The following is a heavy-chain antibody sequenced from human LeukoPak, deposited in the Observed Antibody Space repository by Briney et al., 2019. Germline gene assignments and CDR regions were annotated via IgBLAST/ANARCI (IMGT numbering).Heavy chain of an antibody. V-gene: IGHV4-59*01. Sequence: LRLSCTVSGGSINSYYWSWIRQPPGKGLEWIGYIYYSGSTNYNPSLKSRVTISVDTSKNQFSLRLSSVTAADTAVYYCARVTGYMTEDYFDYWGQGTLITVSS. CDR3: ARVTGYMTEDYFDY. J-gene: IGHJ4*02. D-gene: IGHD6-13*01. CDR2: IYYSGST. CDR1: GGSINSYY.